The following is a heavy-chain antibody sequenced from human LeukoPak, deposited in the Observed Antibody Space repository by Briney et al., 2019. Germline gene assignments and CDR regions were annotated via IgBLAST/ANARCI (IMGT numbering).Heavy chain of an antibody. CDR2: INPSAGDT. V-gene: IGHV1-46*01. J-gene: IGHJ4*02. Sequence: GASVKVSCKASGYSFTSHLMHWVRQAPGQGLEWMGVINPSAGDTLYGQNFQGRVTMTRDTSTTTVYMELGGPTSEDTADYYYAREVGGFDYWGQGTLVTVSS. CDR3: AREVGGFDY. CDR1: GYSFTSHL. D-gene: IGHD1-26*01.